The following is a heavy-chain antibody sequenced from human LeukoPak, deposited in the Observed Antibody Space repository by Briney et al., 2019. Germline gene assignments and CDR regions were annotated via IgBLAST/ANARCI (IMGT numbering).Heavy chain of an antibody. CDR2: ISSSGSTI. Sequence: GGSLSLSCAAYGFTFSSYEMNWVRQAPGKGLEWVSYISSSGSTIYYADSVKGRFTISRDNAKSSLYLQMNSLRAEDTAVYYCARELTMVRGALMWFDPGGQGTLVTVSS. J-gene: IGHJ5*02. D-gene: IGHD3-10*01. CDR1: GFTFSSYE. V-gene: IGHV3-48*03. CDR3: ARELTMVRGALMWFDP.